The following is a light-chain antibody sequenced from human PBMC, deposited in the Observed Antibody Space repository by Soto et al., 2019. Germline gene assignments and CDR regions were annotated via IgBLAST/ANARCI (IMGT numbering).Light chain of an antibody. CDR1: SSDVGGYNY. V-gene: IGLV2-8*01. CDR3: SSFAGKNKLV. CDR2: EVS. J-gene: IGLJ2*01. Sequence: QSALTQPPSASGSHGQSVTISCTGTSSDVGGYNYVSWYQQHPGKAPELMISEVSKRPSGVPDRFSGSKSGNTASLTVSGLQAEDEADDYCSSFAGKNKLVFGGGTKLTVL.